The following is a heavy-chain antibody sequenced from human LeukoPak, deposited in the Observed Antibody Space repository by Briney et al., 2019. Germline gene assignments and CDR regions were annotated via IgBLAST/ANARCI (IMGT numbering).Heavy chain of an antibody. J-gene: IGHJ4*02. D-gene: IGHD4-11*01. Sequence: GGSLRLSCAVSGFTFSSYTMNWVRQASGKGLEWVSSISTSSSYTYYADSVKGRFTISRDNAKNSLYLQMNNLRAEDTAVYYCARDLEDYNNYGEMAIWGQGTLVTVSS. CDR1: GFTFSSYT. CDR3: ARDLEDYNNYGEMAI. V-gene: IGHV3-21*01. CDR2: ISTSSSYT.